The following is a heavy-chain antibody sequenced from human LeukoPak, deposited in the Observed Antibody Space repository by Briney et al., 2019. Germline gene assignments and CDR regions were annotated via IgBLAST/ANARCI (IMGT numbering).Heavy chain of an antibody. CDR3: ARSSGWYYFDY. CDR2: INTNSGGT. CDR1: GYTFTGYY. Sequence: ASVKLSCKASGYTFTGYYMHWVRHAPGQGLEWMGWINTNSGGTNYAQKFQGRVTMTRDTSISTAYMELSRLRTDDTAVYYCARSSGWYYFDYWGQGTLVTVSS. J-gene: IGHJ4*02. V-gene: IGHV1-2*02. D-gene: IGHD6-19*01.